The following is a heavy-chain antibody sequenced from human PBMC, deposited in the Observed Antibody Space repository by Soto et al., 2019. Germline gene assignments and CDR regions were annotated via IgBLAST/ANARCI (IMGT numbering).Heavy chain of an antibody. Sequence: SVKLSCKASGGTFSSSAISWVRQAPGQGLEWMGGIIPIFGTANYAQKFQGRVTITADESTSTAYMELSSLRAEDTALYYCAKDLISSSHYYYYGLDVWGQGSSVTGS. V-gene: IGHV1-69*13. CDR3: AKDLISSSHYYYYGLDV. J-gene: IGHJ6*02. D-gene: IGHD6-6*01. CDR1: GGTFSSSA. CDR2: IIPIFGTA.